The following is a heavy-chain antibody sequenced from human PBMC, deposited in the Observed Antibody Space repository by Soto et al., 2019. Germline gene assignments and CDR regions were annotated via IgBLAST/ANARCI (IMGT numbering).Heavy chain of an antibody. D-gene: IGHD2-2*02. CDR3: ARDVPATAIPGIGYYYYYGMDV. Sequence: ASAKVSCKVSGYTLTELSMHWVRQATGQGLAWMGWMNPNSGNTGYAQKFQGRVTMTRNTSISTAYMELSSLRSEDTAVYYCARDVPATAIPGIGYYYYYGMDVWGQGTTVTVSS. V-gene: IGHV1-8*01. J-gene: IGHJ6*02. CDR2: MNPNSGNT. CDR1: GYTLTELS.